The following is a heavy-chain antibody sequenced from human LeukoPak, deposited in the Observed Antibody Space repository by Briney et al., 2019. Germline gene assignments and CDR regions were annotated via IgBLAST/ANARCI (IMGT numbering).Heavy chain of an antibody. CDR1: GGSINTGTSY. CDR2: MFYSGSR. V-gene: IGHV4-39*07. J-gene: IGHJ4*02. D-gene: IGHD3-10*01. CDR3: ARLQGTMVRGVIEDY. Sequence: SETLSLTCTVSGGSINTGTSYWDWIRQPPGKGLEWIGSMFYSGSRNYNPSLKSRVSISLDTSKNQFSLKLRSVTAADTAVYYCARLQGTMVRGVIEDYWGQGTLVTVSS.